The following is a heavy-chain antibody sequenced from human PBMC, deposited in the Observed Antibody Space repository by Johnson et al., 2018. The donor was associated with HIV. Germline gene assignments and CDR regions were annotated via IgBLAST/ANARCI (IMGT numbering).Heavy chain of an antibody. V-gene: IGHV3-30*05. CDR2: ISNDGSNK. Sequence: QVQLVESGGGVVRPGGSLRLSCAASGFTFDDYGMSWVRQAPGKGLEWVAAISNDGSNKYYADPVKGRFPISRDNSKNSLYLQMNSLRAEDTAVYYCARPGVVVTPPDAFDIWGQGTMVTVSS. D-gene: IGHD3-22*01. CDR1: GFTFDDYG. J-gene: IGHJ3*02. CDR3: ARPGVVVTPPDAFDI.